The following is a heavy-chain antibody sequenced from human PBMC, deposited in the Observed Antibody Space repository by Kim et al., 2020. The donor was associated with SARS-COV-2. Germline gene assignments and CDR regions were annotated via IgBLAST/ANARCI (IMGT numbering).Heavy chain of an antibody. V-gene: IGHV4-59*13. CDR1: GGSISSYY. CDR2: VSYSGST. Sequence: SETLSLTCTVSGGSISSYYWSWIRQPPGKGLEWIGYVSYSGSTNYNPSLKRRVTISIDTSKHKLSLKLSTVTAADMAVDYCARDSSGCTHLNWVDPRGQG. D-gene: IGHD6-19*01. J-gene: IGHJ5*02. CDR3: ARDSSGCTHLNWVDP.